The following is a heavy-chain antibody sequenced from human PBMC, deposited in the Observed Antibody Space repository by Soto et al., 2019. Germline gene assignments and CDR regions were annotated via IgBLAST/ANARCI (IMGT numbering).Heavy chain of an antibody. CDR3: AKPQGGVMVYAPYYYYGMDV. J-gene: IGHJ6*02. V-gene: IGHV3-23*01. D-gene: IGHD2-8*01. CDR2: ISGSGGSP. Sequence: GGSLRLSCAASGFTFSSYAMSWVRQAPGKGLEWVSAISGSGGSPNYADSVKGRLNNSRDNSKNTLYLKMNSLRAEDTAVYYCAKPQGGVMVYAPYYYYGMDVWGQGTTVTVSS. CDR1: GFTFSSYA.